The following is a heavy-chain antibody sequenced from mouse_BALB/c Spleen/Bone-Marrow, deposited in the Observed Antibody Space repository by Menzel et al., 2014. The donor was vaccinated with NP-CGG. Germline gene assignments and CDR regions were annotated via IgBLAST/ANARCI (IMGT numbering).Heavy chain of an antibody. J-gene: IGHJ4*01. CDR1: GFNIKDTY. CDR3: ARWEYYAMDY. CDR2: IDPANGNT. V-gene: IGHV14-3*02. D-gene: IGHD4-1*01. Sequence: EVQLQQSGAELVKPGASIKLSCTASGFNIKDTYMHWVKQRPEQGLEWIGRIDPANGNTKYDPKFQGKATITADTSSNTAYLQLSSLTSEDTAVYYCARWEYYAMDYWGQGTSVTVSS.